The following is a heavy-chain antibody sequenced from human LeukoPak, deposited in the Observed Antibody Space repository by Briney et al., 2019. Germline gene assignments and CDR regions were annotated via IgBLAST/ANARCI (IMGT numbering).Heavy chain of an antibody. V-gene: IGHV3-74*01. D-gene: IGHD6-19*01. CDR3: ARGVAGTVDY. J-gene: IGHJ4*02. CDR1: GFTLSSPG. CDR2: LNSDGSSI. Sequence: PGGSLRLSCAASGFTLSSPGMHWVRQVPGKGLVWVSRLNSDGSSINYADSVKGRFTFSRDNAENTLYLQMNSLRVEDTAVYYCARGVAGTVDYWGQGTLVTVSS.